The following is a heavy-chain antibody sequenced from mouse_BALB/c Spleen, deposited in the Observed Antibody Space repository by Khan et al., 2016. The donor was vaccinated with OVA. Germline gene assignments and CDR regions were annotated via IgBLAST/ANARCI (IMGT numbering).Heavy chain of an antibody. CDR2: IWGGGST. D-gene: IGHD2-10*02. V-gene: IGHV2-6-5*01. CDR3: AKGVWSYYYAVDY. J-gene: IGHJ4*01. Sequence: QIQLVQSGPDLVAPSQSLSITCSVSGFSLTDYGVSWIRQPPGKGLEWLGVIWGGGSTFYNSVLESRLSISKDNSKSQVFLKMNSLQTDDTAMYYCAKGVWSYYYAVDYWVQGTSVTVSS. CDR1: GFSLTDYG.